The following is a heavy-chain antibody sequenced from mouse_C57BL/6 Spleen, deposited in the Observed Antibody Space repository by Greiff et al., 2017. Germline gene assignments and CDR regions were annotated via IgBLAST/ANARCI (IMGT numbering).Heavy chain of an antibody. CDR1: GYAFSSYW. CDR3: ARSGTVPFAY. J-gene: IGHJ3*01. V-gene: IGHV1-80*01. D-gene: IGHD4-1*01. CDR2: IYPGDGDT. Sequence: QVQLKQSGAELVKPGASVKISCKASGYAFSSYWMNWVKQRPGKGLEWIGKIYPGDGDTNYNGKFKGKATLTADKSSSTAYMQLSSLTSEDSAVYCCARSGTVPFAYWGQGTLVTVSA.